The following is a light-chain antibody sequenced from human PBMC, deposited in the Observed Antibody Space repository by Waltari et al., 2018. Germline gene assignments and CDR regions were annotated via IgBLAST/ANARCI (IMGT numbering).Light chain of an antibody. J-gene: IGKJ1*01. CDR3: QQYGRSLWT. CDR1: QSASSSY. V-gene: IGKV3-20*01. CDR2: GAS. Sequence: EIVLTQSPGTLSLSPGERATLPCRASQSASSSYLAWYQQKPGQAPRLLIYGASSRATGIPDRFSGSGSGTDFTLSISRLEPEDVAVYYCQQYGRSLWTFGQGTKVEIK.